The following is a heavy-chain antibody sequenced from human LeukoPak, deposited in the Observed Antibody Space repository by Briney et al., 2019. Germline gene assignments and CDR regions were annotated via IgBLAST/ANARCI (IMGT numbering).Heavy chain of an antibody. CDR2: ISSSSSTI. J-gene: IGHJ4*02. CDR3: ARRSDSSGYYYDY. V-gene: IGHV3-48*04. D-gene: IGHD3-22*01. Sequence: GGSLRLSCAASGFTFSSYSVNWVRQAPGMGLEWVSYISSSSSTIYYADSVKGRFTISRDNAKNSLYLQMNSLRAEDTAVYYCARRSDSSGYYYDYWGQGTLVTVSS. CDR1: GFTFSSYS.